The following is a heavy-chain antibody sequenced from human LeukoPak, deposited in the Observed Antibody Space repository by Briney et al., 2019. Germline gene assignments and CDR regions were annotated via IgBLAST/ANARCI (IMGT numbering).Heavy chain of an antibody. CDR2: IYSGGST. Sequence: GGSLRLACAASGFTVSSNYMSWVRQAPGKGLEWVSVIYSGGSTYYADSVKGRFNISRDNSKNTLYLQMNSLRAEDTAVYYCVRDLADWGQGTLVTVSS. CDR3: VRDLAD. D-gene: IGHD6-25*01. J-gene: IGHJ4*02. V-gene: IGHV3-53*01. CDR1: GFTVSSNY.